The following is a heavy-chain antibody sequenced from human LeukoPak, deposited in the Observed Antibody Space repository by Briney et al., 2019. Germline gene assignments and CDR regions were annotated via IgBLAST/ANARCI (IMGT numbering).Heavy chain of an antibody. V-gene: IGHV4-4*09. CDR1: GGSISCYY. D-gene: IGHD2-2*01. Sequence: SYTLSLTYTQSGGSISCYYWIWIRQPPRQGLTWIGYIYTSGSTNYNHSLNHRVTISVDTSKNQLSLKLSSVTAADTVVYYCARHLIVVVPAAHDAFDIWGQGTMVTVSS. J-gene: IGHJ3*02. CDR2: IYTSGST. CDR3: ARHLIVVVPAAHDAFDI.